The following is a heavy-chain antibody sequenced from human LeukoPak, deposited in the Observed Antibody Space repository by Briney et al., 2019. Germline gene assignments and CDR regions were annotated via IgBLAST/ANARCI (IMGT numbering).Heavy chain of an antibody. Sequence: SETLSLTCSVSGGSISSGGYYWSWIRQHPGKGLEWIGYIYYSGSTYHNPSLKSRVTISVDTSKNQFSLKLSSVTAADTAVYYCARTSYDYVWGSYRLFDYWGQGTLVTVSS. J-gene: IGHJ4*02. CDR3: ARTSYDYVWGSYRLFDY. CDR2: IYYSGST. CDR1: GGSISSGGYY. D-gene: IGHD3-16*02. V-gene: IGHV4-31*03.